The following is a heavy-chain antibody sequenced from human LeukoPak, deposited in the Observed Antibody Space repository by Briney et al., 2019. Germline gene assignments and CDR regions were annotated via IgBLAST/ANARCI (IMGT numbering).Heavy chain of an antibody. CDR2: ISAYNGNT. D-gene: IGHD3-16*01. V-gene: IGHV1-18*01. CDR3: ARDQGVWAFDI. Sequence: GASVKVSCKASGGTFSSYAISWVRQAPGQGLKWMGWISAYNGNTNYAQKLQGRVTMTTDTSTSTVYMELRSLRSDDTAVYYCARDQGVWAFDIWGQGTMVTVSS. J-gene: IGHJ3*02. CDR1: GGTFSSYA.